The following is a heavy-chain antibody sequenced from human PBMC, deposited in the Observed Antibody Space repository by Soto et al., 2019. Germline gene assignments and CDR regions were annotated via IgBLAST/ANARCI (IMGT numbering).Heavy chain of an antibody. CDR2: IKHDGNEK. D-gene: IGHD3-16*01. V-gene: IGHV3-7*05. Sequence: EVQVVDSGGGLVQPGGSLRPSCAASGFIFTSYWMSWVRRAPGKGLEWVASIKHDGNEKYYVDPVKGRFTISRDNAKNSVYLQMNSLRAEDTAVYYCARVRYYDRNFDYWGQGTLVTVSS. CDR3: ARVRYYDRNFDY. CDR1: GFIFTSYW. J-gene: IGHJ4*02.